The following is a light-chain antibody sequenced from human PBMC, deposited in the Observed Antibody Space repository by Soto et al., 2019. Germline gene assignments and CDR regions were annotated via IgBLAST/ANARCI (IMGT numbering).Light chain of an antibody. CDR2: AAS. CDR1: QSIRTY. CDR3: QQSYSTPLT. Sequence: IQRTQSPSSLSASIGDRVTIPCRASQSIRTYLNWYQHKSGKAPKLLIYAASSLQSGVPSRFSGSGSGTGFTLTINSLQPEDFATYYCQQSYSTPLTFGGGTKVDIK. V-gene: IGKV1-39*01. J-gene: IGKJ4*01.